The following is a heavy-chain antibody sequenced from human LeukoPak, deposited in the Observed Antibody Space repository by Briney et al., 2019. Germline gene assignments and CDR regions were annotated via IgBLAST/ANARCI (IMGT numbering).Heavy chain of an antibody. CDR2: IIPIFGTA. CDR3: AVTIFGVTPVLSYYYGMDV. Sequence: AASVKVSCKASGVTFSSYAISWVRQAPGQGLEWMGGIIPIFGTANYAQKFQGRVTITADESTSTAYMELSSLRSEDTAVYYCAVTIFGVTPVLSYYYGMDVWGQGTTVTVSS. J-gene: IGHJ6*02. CDR1: GVTFSSYA. D-gene: IGHD3-3*01. V-gene: IGHV1-69*13.